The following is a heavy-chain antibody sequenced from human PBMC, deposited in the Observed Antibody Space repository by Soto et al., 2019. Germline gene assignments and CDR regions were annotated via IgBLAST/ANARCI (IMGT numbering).Heavy chain of an antibody. D-gene: IGHD2-21*01. CDR3: ARDDWVYHYYYYAMDI. CDR1: GGAFNNYV. V-gene: IGHV1-69*18. Sequence: QVQLVQSGAEMKTPGSSVNVSCTLSGGAFNNYVISWVRQAPGQGLEWVGSIVPIYRSSLFAQKFQGRVTLSADETTNTVYMKMSSLRTDDTAIYYCARDDWVYHYYYYAMDIWGQGTAVTVSS. J-gene: IGHJ6*02. CDR2: IVPIYRSS.